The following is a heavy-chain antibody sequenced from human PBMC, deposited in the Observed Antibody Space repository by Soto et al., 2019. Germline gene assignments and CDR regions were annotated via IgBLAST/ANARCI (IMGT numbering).Heavy chain of an antibody. CDR3: ARSTGYSYGYYFDY. D-gene: IGHD5-18*01. Sequence: GASVKVSCKASGYTFTSYDINWVRQATGQGLEWMGWMNPNSGNTGYAQKFQGRVTMTRNTSISTAYMELSSLRSEDTAVYYCARSTGYSYGYYFDYWGQGTLVTVSS. CDR2: MNPNSGNT. V-gene: IGHV1-8*01. J-gene: IGHJ4*02. CDR1: GYTFTSYD.